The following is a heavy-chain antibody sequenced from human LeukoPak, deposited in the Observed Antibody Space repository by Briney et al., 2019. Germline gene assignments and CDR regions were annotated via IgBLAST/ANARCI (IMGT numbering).Heavy chain of an antibody. CDR3: ARVNLRGSNYNWFDP. V-gene: IGHV1-69*08. J-gene: IGHJ5*02. CDR2: ITPVTNTA. CDR1: GGTFLSHT. Sequence: SVKVSCKTSGGTFLSHTFSWVRQAPGQGLEWMGKITPVTNTANYAQTFQGRVSIYADKSTTTVYMDLSGLRPDDTAVYYCARVNLRGSNYNWFDPWGQGTLVTVAS. D-gene: IGHD1-26*01.